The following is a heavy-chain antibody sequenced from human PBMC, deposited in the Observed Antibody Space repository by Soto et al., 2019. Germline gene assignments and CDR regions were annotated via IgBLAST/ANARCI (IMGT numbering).Heavy chain of an antibody. CDR1: CGSISSYY. CDR2: IYYSGST. CDR3: ARAQGVGCSGGSCYFNWFDP. J-gene: IGHJ5*02. V-gene: IGHV4-59*01. D-gene: IGHD2-15*01. Sequence: SSETLSLTCTVSCGSISSYYWSWIRQPPGKGLEWIGYIYYSGSTNYNPSLKSRVTISVDTSKNQFSLKLSSVTAADTAVYYCARAQGVGCSGGSCYFNWFDPWGQGTLVTVSS.